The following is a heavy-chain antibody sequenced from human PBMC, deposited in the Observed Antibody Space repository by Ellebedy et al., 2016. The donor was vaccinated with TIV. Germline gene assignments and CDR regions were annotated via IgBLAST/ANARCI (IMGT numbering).Heavy chain of an antibody. CDR1: GYTFIAYY. CDR2: ISPDSGGT. D-gene: IGHD1-1*01. CDR3: ARVRRGSSGMDV. Sequence: ASVKVSCKASGYTFIAYYIHWVRQAPGQGLEWMGWISPDSGGTNFAQNFQGRVTMTRDASINTVYMQLSRLQSDDTAVYYCARVRRGSSGMDVWGQGTTVTVSS. J-gene: IGHJ6*02. V-gene: IGHV1-2*02.